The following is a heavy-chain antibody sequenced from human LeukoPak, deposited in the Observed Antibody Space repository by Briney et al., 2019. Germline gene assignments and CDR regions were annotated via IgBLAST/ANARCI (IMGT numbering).Heavy chain of an antibody. D-gene: IGHD3-9*01. CDR3: AKGRYSVWSDDYGMDV. CDR2: ISGSGGST. Sequence: GGSLRLSCAASGFTFSSYAMSWVRQAPGKGLEWVSAISGSGGSTYYADSVKGRFTISRDNSKNTLYLQMNSLRAADTAVYYCAKGRYSVWSDDYGMDVWSQGTTVTVYS. V-gene: IGHV3-23*01. CDR1: GFTFSSYA. J-gene: IGHJ6*02.